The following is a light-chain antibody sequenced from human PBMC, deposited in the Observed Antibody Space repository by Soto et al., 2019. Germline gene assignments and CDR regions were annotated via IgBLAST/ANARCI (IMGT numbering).Light chain of an antibody. J-gene: IGLJ3*02. CDR3: QSYDATNQV. CDR1: SGSIASNY. Sequence: NFMLTQPHSVSESPVKTVIISCTRSSGSIASNYVQRYQQRPGSSPTTVIYEDNQRPSGVPDRFSGSIDSSSNSASLTISGLETEDEADYFCQSYDATNQVFGGGTKLTVL. CDR2: EDN. V-gene: IGLV6-57*01.